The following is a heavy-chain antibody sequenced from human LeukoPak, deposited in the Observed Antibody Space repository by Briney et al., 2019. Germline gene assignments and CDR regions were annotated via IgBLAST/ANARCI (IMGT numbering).Heavy chain of an antibody. CDR1: GYTFTGYY. V-gene: IGHV1-8*02. D-gene: IGHD3-9*01. CDR2: MNPNSGNT. Sequence: ASVKVSCKASGYTFTGYYMHWVRQAPGQGLEWMGWMNPNSGNTGYAQKFQGRVTMTRNTSISTAYMELSSLRSEDTAVYYCARPIGGYYDILTGYRKTYGMDVWGQGTTVTVSS. CDR3: ARPIGGYYDILTGYRKTYGMDV. J-gene: IGHJ6*02.